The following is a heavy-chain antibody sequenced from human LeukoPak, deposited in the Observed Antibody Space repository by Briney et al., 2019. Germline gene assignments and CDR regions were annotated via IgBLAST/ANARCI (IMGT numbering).Heavy chain of an antibody. CDR2: MDPDGRTI. D-gene: IGHD5/OR15-5a*01. V-gene: IGHV3-74*01. CDR3: VRRYYEYNVYDRYFDF. Sequence: VEPLRLSYAASGFTFSSYWIHWVRQAPPKGLEWVSRMDPDGRTIDYADSVQGRFTISRDNAKSTVFLQMNSLRVEDTAVYFCVRRYYEYNVYDRYFDFWGQGIPVTVSS. J-gene: IGHJ4*02. CDR1: GFTFSSYW.